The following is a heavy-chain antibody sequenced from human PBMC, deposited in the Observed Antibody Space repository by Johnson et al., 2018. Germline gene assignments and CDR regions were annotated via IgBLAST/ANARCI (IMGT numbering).Heavy chain of an antibody. D-gene: IGHD1-26*01. CDR2: ISSSGGST. V-gene: IGHV3-23*04. CDR3: AKRPEGGTYYYYYMDV. CDR1: GFTFSSYA. J-gene: IGHJ6*03. Sequence: VQLVQSGGDLVQPGGSXRLSCAASGFTFSSYAMSWVRQAPGKGLEWVSAISSSGGSTYYGDSVKGRFTISRDNSKNTLYLQMNSLRAEDTAIYYCAKRPEGGTYYYYYMDVWGKGTTVTVSS.